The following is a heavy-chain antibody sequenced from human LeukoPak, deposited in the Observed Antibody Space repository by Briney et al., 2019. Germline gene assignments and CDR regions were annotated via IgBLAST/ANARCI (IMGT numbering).Heavy chain of an antibody. CDR2: VYYSGST. J-gene: IGHJ6*02. Sequence: SETLSLTCTVSSGSISSGNYYWGWIRQPPGKGLEWIGSVYYSGSTYYNPSLKSRVTISVDTSKNQFSLKLSSVTAADTAVYYCARLPIAVAGTFFYGMDVWGQGTTVTVSS. CDR1: SGSISSGNYY. CDR3: ARLPIAVAGTFFYGMDV. D-gene: IGHD6-19*01. V-gene: IGHV4-39*01.